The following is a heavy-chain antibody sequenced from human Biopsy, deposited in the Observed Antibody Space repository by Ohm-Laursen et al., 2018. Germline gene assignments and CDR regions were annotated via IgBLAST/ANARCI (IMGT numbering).Heavy chain of an antibody. CDR2: IISMVGTP. CDR1: GYSFTNFG. V-gene: IGHV1-69*04. D-gene: IGHD2/OR15-2a*01. Sequence: GASVKVSCKGSGYSFTNFGITWVRQAPGQGLEWVGRIISMVGTPKYAQKFQGRATITVDKSTSTAYLDLSSLKSEDTAVYYCARDKTVLNYYFASDVWGQGTTVIVSS. J-gene: IGHJ6*01. CDR3: ARDKTVLNYYFASDV.